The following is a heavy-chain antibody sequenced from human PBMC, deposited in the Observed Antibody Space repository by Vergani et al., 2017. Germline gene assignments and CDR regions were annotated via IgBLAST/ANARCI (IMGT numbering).Heavy chain of an antibody. J-gene: IGHJ4*02. V-gene: IGHV3-23*01. CDR2: ISGSGGNT. Sequence: EVQLLESGGGLVQPGGSLRLSCAASGFTFSSYVMSWVRQAPGKGLEWVSAISGSGGNTYYADSVKSRFTISRDNSKNTLYLQMNSLRAEDTAVYYCAKRLSDFWSGSTGGVHFDYWGQGTLVTVSS. CDR3: AKRLSDFWSGSTGGVHFDY. D-gene: IGHD3-3*01. CDR1: GFTFSSYV.